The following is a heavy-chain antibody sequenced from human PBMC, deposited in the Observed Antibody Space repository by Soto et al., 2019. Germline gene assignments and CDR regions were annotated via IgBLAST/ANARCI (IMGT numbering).Heavy chain of an antibody. CDR1: GFSLSTSGVA. CDR3: AHRLTATAFDI. D-gene: IGHD2-21*02. J-gene: IGHJ3*02. CDR2: IYWDDDK. Sequence: SGPTLVNPTQPLTLTCTFSGFSLSTSGVAVGWIRQPPGKALEWLALIYWDDDKRYSPSMKGRLTITRDTSKNQVVLIMTNMDPEDTATYYCAHRLTATAFDIWGQGTMVTVSS. V-gene: IGHV2-5*02.